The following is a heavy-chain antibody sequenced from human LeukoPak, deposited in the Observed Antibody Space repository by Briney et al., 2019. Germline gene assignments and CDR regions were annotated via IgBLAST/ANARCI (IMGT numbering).Heavy chain of an antibody. CDR1: GGSFSGYY. D-gene: IGHD6-19*01. J-gene: IGHJ4*02. CDR2: INHSGST. Sequence: SETLSLTCAVYGGSFSGYYWSWIRHPPGKGLEWIGEINHSGSTNYNPSLKSRVTISVDTSRNQFSLKLSSVTAADTAVYYCARRSYSSGWYVDYWGQGTLVTVSS. CDR3: ARRSYSSGWYVDY. V-gene: IGHV4-34*01.